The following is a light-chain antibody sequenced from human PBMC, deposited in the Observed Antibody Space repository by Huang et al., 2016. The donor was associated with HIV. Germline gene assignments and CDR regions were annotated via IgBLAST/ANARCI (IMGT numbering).Light chain of an antibody. CDR3: MQGTHWPPT. J-gene: IGKJ1*01. CDR1: ESLVHSDGNTY. Sequence: DVVMTQSPLSLPVTLGQPASISCRSSESLVHSDGNTYLNWFQQRPGQSLRRLIYKVSNRDSGVPDRFSGSGSGTDFTLKISRVEAEDVGVYYCMQGTHWPPTFGQGTKVEIK. CDR2: KVS. V-gene: IGKV2-30*02.